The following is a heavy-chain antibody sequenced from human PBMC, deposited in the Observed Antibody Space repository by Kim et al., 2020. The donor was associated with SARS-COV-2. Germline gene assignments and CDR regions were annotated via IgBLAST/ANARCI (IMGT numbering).Heavy chain of an antibody. CDR2: IIPIFGTA. CDR3: ARGPPYSSGPSPWPVDY. V-gene: IGHV1-69*13. D-gene: IGHD6-19*01. Sequence: SVKVSCKASGGTFSSYAISWVRQAPGQGLEWMGGIIPIFGTANYAQKFQGRVTITADESTSTAYMELSSLRSEDTAVYYCARGPPYSSGPSPWPVDYWGQGTLVTVSS. J-gene: IGHJ4*02. CDR1: GGTFSSYA.